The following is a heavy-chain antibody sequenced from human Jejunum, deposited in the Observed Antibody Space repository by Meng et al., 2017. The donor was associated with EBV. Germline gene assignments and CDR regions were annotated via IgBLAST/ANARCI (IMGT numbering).Heavy chain of an antibody. Sequence: QVEPGPSGAEVKKPGSSVKLSCKVSGDTFTSHGVGWVRLAPGQGPEWLGGIIPVFGTANYPLRFQDRVTITADKSTNTGYMELGGLRSDDTAVYYCARLFCGDDRFSTYYFDSWGQGTLVTVSS. D-gene: IGHD2-21*01. CDR3: ARLFCGDDRFSTYYFDS. V-gene: IGHV1-69*06. CDR2: IIPVFGTA. J-gene: IGHJ4*02. CDR1: GDTFTSHG.